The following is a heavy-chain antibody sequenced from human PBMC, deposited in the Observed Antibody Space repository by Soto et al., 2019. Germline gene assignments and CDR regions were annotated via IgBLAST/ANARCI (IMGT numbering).Heavy chain of an antibody. CDR1: GGSISGDH. CDR2: VSSSGST. D-gene: IGHD3-22*01. J-gene: IGHJ3*02. V-gene: IGHV4-59*01. Sequence: SETLSLACTVSGGSISGDHWNWIRQPPGKGLEWIAYVSSSGSTKYNPSLKSRVTISIDTTKNQFSLRLSSVTAADTAVYYCASGFYDSRGYSEAFDIWGQGTKVTVSS. CDR3: ASGFYDSRGYSEAFDI.